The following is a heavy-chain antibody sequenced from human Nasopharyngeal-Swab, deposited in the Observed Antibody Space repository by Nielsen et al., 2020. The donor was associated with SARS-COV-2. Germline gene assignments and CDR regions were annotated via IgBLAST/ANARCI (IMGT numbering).Heavy chain of an antibody. Sequence: ASGKASCKASGYTYNTYGITWVRQAPGQGLEWMGWISAYNGNTDYAQKFQDRFTMTTDTSTSTAYMELKSLRSDDTAVYYCASLVRGSTINYFDFWGQGTLVTVSS. CDR1: GYTYNTYG. CDR2: ISAYNGNT. D-gene: IGHD3-10*01. J-gene: IGHJ4*02. CDR3: ASLVRGSTINYFDF. V-gene: IGHV1-18*04.